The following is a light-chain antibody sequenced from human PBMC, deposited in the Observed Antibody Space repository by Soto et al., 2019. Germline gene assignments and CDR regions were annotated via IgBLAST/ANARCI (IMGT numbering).Light chain of an antibody. CDR1: QSVSGSY. CDR3: QQYDSLPIT. CDR2: GAS. J-gene: IGKJ5*01. V-gene: IGKV3-20*01. Sequence: EFVLTQAPGTLSLSPGEGATLSCRASQSVSGSYLAWYQQKPGQAPRLLIYGASSRATGIPDRFSGSGSGTDFTLTISRLEPEDFAVYYCQQYDSLPITFGQGTRLEIK.